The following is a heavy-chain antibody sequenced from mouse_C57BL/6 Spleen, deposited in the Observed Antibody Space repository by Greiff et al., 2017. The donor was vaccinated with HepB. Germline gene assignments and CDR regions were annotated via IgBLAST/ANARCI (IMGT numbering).Heavy chain of an antibody. CDR2: ISGGGGNT. CDR1: GFTFSSYT. J-gene: IGHJ2*01. Sequence: DVMLVESGGGLVKPGGSLKLSCAASGFTFSSYTMSWVRQTPEKRLEWVATISGGGGNTYYPDSVKGRFTISRDNAKNTLYLQMSSLRSEDTALYYCARLSNYFDYWGQGTTLTVSS. V-gene: IGHV5-9*01. CDR3: ARLSNYFDY.